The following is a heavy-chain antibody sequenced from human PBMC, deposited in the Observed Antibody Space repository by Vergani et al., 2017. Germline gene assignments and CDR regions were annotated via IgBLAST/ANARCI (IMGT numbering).Heavy chain of an antibody. CDR1: VGSFNTYY. Sequence: QVQLWESRPRLVRPSGTLSLSCTVSVGSFNTYYWSWIRQSPGKGLEWIGYIYSTGSTNYNPSLNSRVTMSVDTSKNQFSLKLRSVTAADTAVYFCASVMYRDEASTGYRLEGMDIWGQGTTVTISS. CDR2: IYSTGST. D-gene: IGHD3-9*01. V-gene: IGHV4-59*13. CDR3: ASVMYRDEASTGYRLEGMDI. J-gene: IGHJ6*02.